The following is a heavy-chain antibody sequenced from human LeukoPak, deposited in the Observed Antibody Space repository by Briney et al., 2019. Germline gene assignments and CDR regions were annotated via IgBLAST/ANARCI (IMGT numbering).Heavy chain of an antibody. J-gene: IGHJ3*02. CDR2: IGGSGTST. Sequence: GDSLRLSCAASGFISSSYATSWVRQAPGKGLEWVSVIGGSGTSTYYADSVKGRFTISRDNSKNMLYLQMNSLRVEDTAIYYCAKVSVVAGRNAFDIWGQGTMVTVSS. CDR3: AKVSVVAGRNAFDI. D-gene: IGHD3-22*01. CDR1: GFISSSYA. V-gene: IGHV3-23*01.